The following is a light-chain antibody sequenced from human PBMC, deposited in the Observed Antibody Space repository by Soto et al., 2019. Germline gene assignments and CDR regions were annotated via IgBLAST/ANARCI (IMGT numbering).Light chain of an antibody. CDR1: SSDVGGYNY. J-gene: IGLJ1*01. Sequence: QSVLTQPASVSGSPGQSITISCTGTSSDVGGYNYVSWYQHHPGKAPKLIIYDVSNRPSGVSIRFSGSKSDNTASLTISGLNHEDAADYHGTYYTTSTTRQMVSGIGTTVPLL. CDR3: TYYTTSTTRQMV. V-gene: IGLV2-14*03. CDR2: DVS.